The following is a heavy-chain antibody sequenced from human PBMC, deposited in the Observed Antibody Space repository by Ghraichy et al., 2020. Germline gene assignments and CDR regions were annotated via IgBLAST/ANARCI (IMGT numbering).Heavy chain of an antibody. J-gene: IGHJ6*02. CDR3: ARGSLTVTTSFGYYYGMDV. CDR2: INSDGSST. D-gene: IGHD4-11*01. CDR1: GFTFSSYW. Sequence: GGSLRLSCAASGFTFSSYWMHWVRQTPGKGLVWVSRINSDGSSTSYADSVKGRFTISRDNAKNTLYLQMNSLRAEDTAVYYCARGSLTVTTSFGYYYGMDVWGQGTTVTVS. V-gene: IGHV3-74*01.